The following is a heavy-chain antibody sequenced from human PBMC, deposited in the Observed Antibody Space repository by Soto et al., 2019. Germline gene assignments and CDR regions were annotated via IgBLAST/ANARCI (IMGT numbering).Heavy chain of an antibody. Sequence: QLQLQESGPGLVKPSETLSLTCTVSGGSISSNSYYWAWIRQPPGKGLEWIGNIYYSGTTYYNPPLKSRVTISVDTSKNPFSLKLSSVTAADTAVYYCARHKGGYYSGVDVWGQGTTVTVSS. J-gene: IGHJ6*02. D-gene: IGHD3-16*01. CDR2: IYYSGTT. CDR1: GGSISSNSYY. V-gene: IGHV4-39*01. CDR3: ARHKGGYYSGVDV.